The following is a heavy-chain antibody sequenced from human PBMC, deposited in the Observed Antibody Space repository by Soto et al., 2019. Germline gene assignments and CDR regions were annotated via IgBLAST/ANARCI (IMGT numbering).Heavy chain of an antibody. D-gene: IGHD3-3*01. V-gene: IGHV3-7*05. CDR2: IKEDGSEK. CDR1: GFTFSGYW. CDR3: ASTRGY. J-gene: IGHJ4*02. Sequence: EEQLVESGGGLVQPGGSLRLSCAASGFTFSGYWMKWVRQAPGKGLEWVATIKEDGSEKYYVDSVKGRFTISRDSAKNSVHLQMNSLRVEDTAVYYCASTRGYWGQGTLVTVSS.